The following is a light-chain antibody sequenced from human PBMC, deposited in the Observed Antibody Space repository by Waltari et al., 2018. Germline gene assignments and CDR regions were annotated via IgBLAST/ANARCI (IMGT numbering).Light chain of an antibody. V-gene: IGKV3-15*01. CDR1: LRITDN. CDR2: GAS. Sequence: QGEEATRTCSAELRITDNVTWYRPKPGQSPRLLIYGASTIATGIAARFSVSGSGTEFTLTISSLQSEDFALYYCQQYNDWPLTFGQGTKVEI. J-gene: IGKJ1*01. CDR3: QQYNDWPLT.